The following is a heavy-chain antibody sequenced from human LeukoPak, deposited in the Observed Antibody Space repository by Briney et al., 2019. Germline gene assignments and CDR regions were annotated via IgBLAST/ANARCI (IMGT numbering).Heavy chain of an antibody. CDR3: ARDLGLFY. V-gene: IGHV3-30*14. CDR2: ISYDGSNK. J-gene: IGHJ4*02. CDR1: GFTFSSYA. D-gene: IGHD2-21*01. Sequence: GRSLRLSCAASGFTFSSYAMHWVRQAPGKGLEWVAVISYDGSNKYYADSVKGRFTISRDNSKNTLYLQMNSLRAEDTAVYYCARDLGLFYWGQGTLVTVSS.